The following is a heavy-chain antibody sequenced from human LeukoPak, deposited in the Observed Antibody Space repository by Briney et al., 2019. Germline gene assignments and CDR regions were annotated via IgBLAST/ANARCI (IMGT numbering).Heavy chain of an antibody. V-gene: IGHV3-30-3*01. CDR1: GFPFSSYA. D-gene: IGHD3-3*01. J-gene: IGHJ4*02. CDR2: ISYDGSNK. Sequence: RGSLRLSCAASGFPFSSYAIHWVRQAPGKGLEWVEVISYDGSNKYYADSVKGRFTISRDNPNNTLYLQMNSLRAEDTAVYYCARSPSAELRFLEWLLSYFDYWGQGTLVTVSS. CDR3: ARSPSAELRFLEWLLSYFDY.